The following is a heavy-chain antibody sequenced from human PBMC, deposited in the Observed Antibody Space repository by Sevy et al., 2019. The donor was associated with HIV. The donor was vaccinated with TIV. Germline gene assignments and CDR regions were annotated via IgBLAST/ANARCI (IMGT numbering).Heavy chain of an antibody. Sequence: WGSLRLSCAASGLTFSNYVMSWVRQAPGKGLEWLSVFSGSSGTTYAAESVKGRFTISRDNSKNTLYLHMSSLGAEDTAVYYCARNLSPSGGFDIWGQGTRVTVSS. CDR2: FSGSSGTT. V-gene: IGHV3-23*01. D-gene: IGHD3-10*01. CDR1: GLTFSNYV. J-gene: IGHJ3*02. CDR3: ARNLSPSGGFDI.